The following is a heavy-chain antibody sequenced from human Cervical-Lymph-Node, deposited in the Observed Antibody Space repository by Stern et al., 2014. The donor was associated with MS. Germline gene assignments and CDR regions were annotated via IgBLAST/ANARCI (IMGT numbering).Heavy chain of an antibody. D-gene: IGHD6-19*01. CDR3: AEASPAAGRSPNSGFQL. J-gene: IGHJ1*01. CDR2: INPHSGGT. V-gene: IGHV1-2*06. CDR1: GYTFTHYS. Sequence: QVQLVQSGAEMKKPGASVKVSCKASGYTFTHYSIQWVRQAPGQGLEWMGRINPHSGGTTYAQRFPGEVTMARGPSISTAYMGGSRLTSDDTAGYYCAEASPAAGRSPNSGFQLWGQGSLVIVSS.